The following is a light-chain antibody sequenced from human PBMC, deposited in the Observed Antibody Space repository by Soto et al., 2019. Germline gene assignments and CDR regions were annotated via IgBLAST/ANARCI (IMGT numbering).Light chain of an antibody. J-gene: IGKJ4*01. Sequence: EIVLTQSPGTLSLSPGERATLSCRASQSVSSYYLAWYQQKPGQPPRLLIYGASSRDTGIPARFSGSGSGTDFTLTISRLEPEDFAVYYCQQYGSSPPLSFGGGTKVEIK. CDR3: QQYGSSPPLS. CDR1: QSVSSYY. V-gene: IGKV3-20*01. CDR2: GAS.